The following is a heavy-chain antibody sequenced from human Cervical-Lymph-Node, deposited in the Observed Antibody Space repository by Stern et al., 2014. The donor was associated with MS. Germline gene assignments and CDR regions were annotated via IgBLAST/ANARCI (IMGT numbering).Heavy chain of an antibody. CDR2: IHYSGST. V-gene: IGHV4-59*08. D-gene: IGHD3-10*01. CDR3: ARRYYSAVPRFDY. CDR1: GGSISTYY. J-gene: IGHJ4*02. Sequence: VQLVESGPGLVKPSETLSLTCTVSGGSISTYYWSWIRQPPGKGLEWIGYIHYSGSTNYNPSLKSRVTIPVDTSKTPFSPKLRSVTAADTAVYYCARRYYSAVPRFDYWGQGTLVTVSS.